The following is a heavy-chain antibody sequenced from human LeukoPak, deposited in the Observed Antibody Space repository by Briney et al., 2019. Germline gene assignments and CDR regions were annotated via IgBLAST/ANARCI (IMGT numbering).Heavy chain of an antibody. V-gene: IGHV3-21*01. CDR3: ARLSGGSGSYFFDY. CDR2: ISSSSSYI. D-gene: IGHD1-26*01. J-gene: IGHJ4*02. CDR1: GFTFSSYS. Sequence: GGSLRLSCAASGFTFSSYSMNWVRQAPGKGLEWVSSISSSSSYIYYADSVKGRFTISRDNAKNSLYLQMNSLRAEDTAVYYCARLSGGSGSYFFDYWGQGTLVTVSS.